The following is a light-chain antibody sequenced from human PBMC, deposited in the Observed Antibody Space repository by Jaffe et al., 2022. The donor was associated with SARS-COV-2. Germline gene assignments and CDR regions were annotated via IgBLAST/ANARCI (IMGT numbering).Light chain of an antibody. CDR3: QQYYYLPYI. CDR1: QSVLYSSDNKNY. J-gene: IGKJ2*01. V-gene: IGKV4-1*01. Sequence: DIVMTQSPDSLAVSLGERATINCKSSQSVLYSSDNKNYLAWYQQKPGQPPKLLIYWASIRESGVPDRFSGSGSGTDFTLTISSPQAEDVATYYCQQYYYLPYIFGQGTKLEIK. CDR2: WAS.